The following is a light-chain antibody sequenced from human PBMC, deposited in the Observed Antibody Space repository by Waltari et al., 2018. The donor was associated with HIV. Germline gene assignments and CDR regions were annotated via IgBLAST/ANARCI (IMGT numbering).Light chain of an antibody. CDR3: QEHGRSPPYT. Sequence: EIVLTQSPRTLSLSPGNRSPLSSRPSQLLSKFYLAWYQVKPGQAPRLLSYAASNRATGSPDRFSGSGSGTDFTLTISRLEPEDFAVYYCQEHGRSPPYTFGQGTKLEIK. CDR1: QLLSKFY. V-gene: IGKV3-20*01. J-gene: IGKJ2*01. CDR2: AAS.